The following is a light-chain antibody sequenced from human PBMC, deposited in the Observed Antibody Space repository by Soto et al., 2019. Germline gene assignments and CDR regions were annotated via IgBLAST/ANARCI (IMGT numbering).Light chain of an antibody. Sequence: DIVMTQSPLSLAVTPGEPASISCRSSQSLLESNGYNYLDWYLQKPGQSPQVLIYLGSNRASGVPDRFSGSGSGTDFTLKISRVEAEDVGVYYCMQALQTPLTFGGGTKVESK. CDR1: QSLLESNGYNY. CDR3: MQALQTPLT. J-gene: IGKJ4*01. V-gene: IGKV2-28*01. CDR2: LGS.